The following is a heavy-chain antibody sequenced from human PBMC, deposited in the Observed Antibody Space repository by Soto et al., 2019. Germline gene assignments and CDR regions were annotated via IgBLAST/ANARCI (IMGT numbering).Heavy chain of an antibody. CDR2: INSDGSST. CDR1: GFTFSSYW. V-gene: IGHV3-74*01. J-gene: IGHJ4*02. Sequence: GGSLRLSCAASGFTFSSYWMHWVRQAPGKGLVWVSRINSDGSSTSYADSVKGRFTISRDNAKNTLYLQMNSLRAEDTAVYYCARGRYCSSTSCYVDFDYWGQGTLVTVSS. D-gene: IGHD2-2*01. CDR3: ARGRYCSSTSCYVDFDY.